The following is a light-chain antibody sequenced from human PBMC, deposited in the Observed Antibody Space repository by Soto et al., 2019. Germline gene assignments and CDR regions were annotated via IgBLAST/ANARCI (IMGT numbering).Light chain of an antibody. J-gene: IGLJ3*02. Sequence: QSVLTQPPSASGTPGQRVTISCSGGSSNIGRNTVDWFQHLPGTAPKRLIYRSFQRASGAPDRFSGSKSGTSASLAISGLQSEDEGDYYCAAWDDSLTGWVFGGGTKLTVL. CDR2: RSF. CDR1: SSNIGRNT. CDR3: AAWDDSLTGWV. V-gene: IGLV1-44*01.